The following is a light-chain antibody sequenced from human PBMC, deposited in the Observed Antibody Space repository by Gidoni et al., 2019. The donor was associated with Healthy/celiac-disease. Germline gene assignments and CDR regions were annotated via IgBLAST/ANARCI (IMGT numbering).Light chain of an antibody. Sequence: IQRTQSPSSLSASVGDRVTITCRASQSISSYLNWYQQKPGKAPKLLIYAASSLQSGVPSRFSGSGSGTDFTLTISSLQPEDFATYYCQQSYSTPPMYTFGQGTKLEIK. CDR1: QSISSY. CDR2: AAS. J-gene: IGKJ2*01. CDR3: QQSYSTPPMYT. V-gene: IGKV1-39*01.